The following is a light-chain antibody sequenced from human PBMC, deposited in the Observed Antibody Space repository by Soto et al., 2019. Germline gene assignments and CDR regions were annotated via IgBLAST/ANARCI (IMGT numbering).Light chain of an antibody. Sequence: EIVLTQSPATLSLSPGERATLSCRASQSVSSYLAWYQQKPGPAPRLLIYDASTRATGIPARFSGSGSGTDFTLTNSSLQPEDFAVYYCQQRSNWPPETFGQGTKLEIK. V-gene: IGKV3-11*01. CDR2: DAS. J-gene: IGKJ2*01. CDR3: QQRSNWPPET. CDR1: QSVSSY.